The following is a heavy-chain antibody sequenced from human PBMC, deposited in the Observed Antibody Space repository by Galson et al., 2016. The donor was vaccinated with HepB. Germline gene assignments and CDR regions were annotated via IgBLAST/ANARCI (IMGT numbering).Heavy chain of an antibody. Sequence: SVKVSCKASGYKFTTHGISWVRQAPGQGLEWMGWISAYTGNTNYAQQFQGRVTMTKDTSTATAYMELRSLRSDDTTVYYCGRDFRDYYNWVDYWGQGTLVTVSS. V-gene: IGHV1-18*01. J-gene: IGHJ4*02. D-gene: IGHD5-24*01. CDR3: GRDFRDYYNWVDY. CDR2: ISAYTGNT. CDR1: GYKFTTHG.